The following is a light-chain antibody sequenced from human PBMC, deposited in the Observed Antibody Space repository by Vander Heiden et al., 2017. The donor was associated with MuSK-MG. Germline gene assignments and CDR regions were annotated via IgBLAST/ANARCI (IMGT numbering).Light chain of an antibody. CDR2: KAS. CDR3: LQYSNYPRT. J-gene: IGKJ1*01. CDR1: QSISSW. Sequence: SVGDRVTITCRASQSISSWLAWYQQKPGKAPKLLIYKASNLESGVPSRFSGSRSGTEFTLTISSLQPDDFATYYCLQYSNYPRTFGQGTKVEIK. V-gene: IGKV1-5*03.